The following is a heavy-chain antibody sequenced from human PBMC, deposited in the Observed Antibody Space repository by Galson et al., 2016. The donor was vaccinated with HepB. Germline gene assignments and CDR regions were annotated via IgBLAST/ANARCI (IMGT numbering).Heavy chain of an antibody. CDR2: ISGSGDST. J-gene: IGHJ4*02. V-gene: IGHV3-23*01. Sequence: SLRLSCAASGFTFSSYALSWVRQAPGKGLEWVSGISGSGDSTYYADSVKGRFTISRDNSMNTLYLQVNSLRAEDTALYYCAKDIWLRGVTPFDYWGQGTLVTVSS. CDR3: AKDIWLRGVTPFDY. CDR1: GFTFSSYA. D-gene: IGHD3-10*01.